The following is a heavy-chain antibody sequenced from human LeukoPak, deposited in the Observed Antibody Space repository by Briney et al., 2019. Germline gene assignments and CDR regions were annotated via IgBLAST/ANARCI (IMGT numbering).Heavy chain of an antibody. CDR1: GYTFTGYY. J-gene: IGHJ4*02. V-gene: IGHV1-2*02. CDR3: ARGGSGYQLPEFDY. D-gene: IGHD2-2*01. CDR2: INPNSGGT. Sequence: ASVKVSCKAAGYTFTGYYMHWVRQAPGQGLEWMGWINPNSGGTNYAQKFQGRVTMTRDTSISTAYMELSRLRSDDTAVYYCARGGSGYQLPEFDYWGQGTLVTVSS.